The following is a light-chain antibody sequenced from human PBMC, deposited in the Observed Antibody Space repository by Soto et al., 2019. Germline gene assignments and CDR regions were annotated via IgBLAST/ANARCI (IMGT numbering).Light chain of an antibody. Sequence: QSALTQPPSAYGSPGQSVTISCYGTSSDIGDHNLVSWYQQHPGKAPKLLIWGVTNRPSGVPHRFSGSKSGNTASLTVSGLQAEDEADYYCSSYAGSDNYVFGTGTKLTVL. CDR1: SSDIGDHNL. V-gene: IGLV2-8*01. CDR2: GVT. CDR3: SSYAGSDNYV. J-gene: IGLJ1*01.